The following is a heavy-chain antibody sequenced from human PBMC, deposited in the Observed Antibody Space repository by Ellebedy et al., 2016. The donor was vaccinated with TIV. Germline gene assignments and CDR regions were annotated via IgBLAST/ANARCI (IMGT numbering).Heavy chain of an antibody. CDR1: GGTFSSYA. CDR2: IIPIFGTA. CDR3: ARDSRYCSSTSCHPYYYYYGMDV. V-gene: IGHV1-69*13. J-gene: IGHJ6*02. D-gene: IGHD2-2*01. Sequence: SVKVSXKASGGTFSSYAISWVRQAPGQGLEWMGGIIPIFGTANYAQKFQGRVTITADESTSTAYMELSSLRSEDTAVYYCARDSRYCSSTSCHPYYYYYGMDVWGQGTTVTVSS.